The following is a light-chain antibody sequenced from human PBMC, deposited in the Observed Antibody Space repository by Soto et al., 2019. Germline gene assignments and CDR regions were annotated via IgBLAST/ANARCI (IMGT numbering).Light chain of an antibody. CDR1: QTVRNNY. J-gene: IGKJ4*01. CDR3: QQFSSYPLT. CDR2: DAS. Sequence: EFVVTQSPGTLSLSPGERATLSCRASQTVRNNYLAWYQQKPGQAPKLLIYDASSRATGIPDRFSGGGSGTDFILTISRLEPEDFAVYYCQQFSSYPLTFGGGTKVEIK. V-gene: IGKV3-20*01.